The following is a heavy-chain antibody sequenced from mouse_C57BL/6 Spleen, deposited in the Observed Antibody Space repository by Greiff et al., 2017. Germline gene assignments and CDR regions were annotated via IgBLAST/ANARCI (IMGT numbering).Heavy chain of an antibody. CDR3: ARGSSGPYYFDY. J-gene: IGHJ2*01. V-gene: IGHV5-6*01. CDR2: ISSGGSYT. CDR1: GFTFSSYG. D-gene: IGHD3-2*02. Sequence: EVQLQQSGGDLVKPGGSLKLSCAASGFTFSSYGMSWVRQTPDKRLEWVATISSGGSYTYYPDSVKGRFTISRDNAKNTLYLQMSSLKSEDTAMYYCARGSSGPYYFDYWGQGTTLTVSS.